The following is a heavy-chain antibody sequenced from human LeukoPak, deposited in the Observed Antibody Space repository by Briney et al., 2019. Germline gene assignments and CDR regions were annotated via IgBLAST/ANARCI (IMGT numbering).Heavy chain of an antibody. CDR3: ARNIVEGLAGPRDDAFDI. CDR2: ISYDGSNK. D-gene: IGHD2/OR15-2a*01. CDR1: GFTFSSYA. V-gene: IGHV3-30-3*01. J-gene: IGHJ3*02. Sequence: GGSLRLSCAASGFTFSSYAMHWVRQAPGKGLEWVAVISYDGSNKYYADSVKGRFTISRDNSKNTLYLQMNSLRAEDTAVYYCARNIVEGLAGPRDDAFDIWGQGTMVTVSS.